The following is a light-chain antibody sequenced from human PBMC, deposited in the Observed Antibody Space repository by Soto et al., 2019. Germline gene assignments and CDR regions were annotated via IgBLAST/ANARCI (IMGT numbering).Light chain of an antibody. J-gene: IGLJ3*02. V-gene: IGLV2-11*01. CDR3: CSYAGSYTWV. CDR2: DVS. Sequence: QSALTQPRSVSGSPGQSVTISCTGTSSDVGGYNYVSWYQQHPGKAPKLMMYDVSKRPSAVPDRFSGSKSGNTSSLTISGLQAEDEAEYYCCSYAGSYTWVFGGGTKLTVL. CDR1: SSDVGGYNY.